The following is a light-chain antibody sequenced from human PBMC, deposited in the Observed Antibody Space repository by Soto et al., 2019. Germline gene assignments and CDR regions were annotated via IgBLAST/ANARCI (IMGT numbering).Light chain of an antibody. CDR3: QQYNSYPLT. Sequence: DIQMTQSPSTLSASVGDRVTITCRASQSIVRWLAWYQQRPGRAPKLLIYDVANLETGVPSRFSGSGSETEFTLTISSLQPDDFAIYYCQQYNSYPLTFGGGTKVEIK. J-gene: IGKJ4*01. CDR2: DVA. CDR1: QSIVRW. V-gene: IGKV1-5*01.